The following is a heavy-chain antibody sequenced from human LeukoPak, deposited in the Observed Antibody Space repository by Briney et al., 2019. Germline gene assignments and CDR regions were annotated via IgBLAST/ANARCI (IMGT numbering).Heavy chain of an antibody. D-gene: IGHD3-10*01. J-gene: IGHJ4*02. Sequence: PGRSLRLSCAASGFTFSSYDMHWVRQAPGKGLEWVAVISYDGSNKYYADSVKGRFTISRDNSKNTLYLQMNSLRAEESAVYYCAKDYDSGSGSYCFDYWGQGTLVTVSS. CDR2: ISYDGSNK. V-gene: IGHV3-30*18. CDR3: AKDYDSGSGSYCFDY. CDR1: GFTFSSYD.